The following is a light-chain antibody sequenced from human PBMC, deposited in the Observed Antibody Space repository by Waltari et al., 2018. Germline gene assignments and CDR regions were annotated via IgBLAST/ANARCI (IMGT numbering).Light chain of an antibody. Sequence: QSVLTQPPSASGTPGQRVTVSCSGSSSNIGSNYVTWYQHLPGTAPKLLIYNNNEWPSGVPDRFSASKSGTSASLAISGLQSEDEADYYCASWDDSLNGLVFGTGTKVIAL. CDR3: ASWDDSLNGLV. CDR1: SSNIGSNY. CDR2: NNN. V-gene: IGLV1-44*01. J-gene: IGLJ1*01.